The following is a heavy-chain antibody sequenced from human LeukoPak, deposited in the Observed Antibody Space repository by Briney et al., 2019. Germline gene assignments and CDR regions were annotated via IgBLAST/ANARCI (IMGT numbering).Heavy chain of an antibody. CDR1: GFTFDDYA. D-gene: IGHD3-22*01. J-gene: IGHJ4*02. CDR3: ARDTYDSRGYYFPFDS. V-gene: IGHV3-53*01. Sequence: PGRSLRLSCAASGFTFDDYAMHWVRQAPGKGLEWVSVIYSGGSTYYADSVKGRFTISRDNSKNTLYLQMNSLRAEDTAVYYCARDTYDSRGYYFPFDSWGQGTLVTVSS. CDR2: IYSGGST.